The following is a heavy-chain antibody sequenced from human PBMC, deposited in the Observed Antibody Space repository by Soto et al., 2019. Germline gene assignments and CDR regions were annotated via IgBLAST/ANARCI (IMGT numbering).Heavy chain of an antibody. CDR3: ARGRVEMATGRLGYYGMDV. D-gene: IGHD3-16*01. V-gene: IGHV1-69*06. J-gene: IGHJ6*02. CDR1: GGTFSSYA. Sequence: QVQLVQSGAEVKKPGSSVKVSCKASGGTFSSYAISWVRQAPGQGLEWMGGIIPIFGTANYAQKFQGRVTITADKSTSTAYMELSSLRSEDTAVYYCARGRVEMATGRLGYYGMDVWGQGTTVTVSS. CDR2: IIPIFGTA.